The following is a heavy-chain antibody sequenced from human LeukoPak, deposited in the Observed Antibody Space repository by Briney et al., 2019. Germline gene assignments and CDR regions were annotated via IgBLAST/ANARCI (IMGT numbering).Heavy chain of an antibody. D-gene: IGHD3-22*01. V-gene: IGHV3-30*02. CDR1: ESSFSTYG. CDR2: IRYDSSSR. Sequence: GGSLRLSCEASESSFSTYGMHWVRQAPGKGLEWVAFIRYDSSSRFYADSVKGRFTISRDNSKDTLYLQMNSLRAEDTAVYYCAKVITMINYFDYWGQGTLVTVSS. J-gene: IGHJ4*02. CDR3: AKVITMINYFDY.